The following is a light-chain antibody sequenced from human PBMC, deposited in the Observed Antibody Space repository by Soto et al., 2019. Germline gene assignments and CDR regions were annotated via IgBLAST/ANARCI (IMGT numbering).Light chain of an antibody. J-gene: IGLJ3*02. CDR3: CSYAGNRTFV. Sequence: QAVLTQPASVSGSPGQSITISCTGTSSDVGNYNYVSWYQQYPGRVPKLLIYMVSNRPSGVSNRFSASKSGKTASLTISGLQAEDEADYHCCSYAGNRTFVFGGGTQLTVL. CDR2: MVS. CDR1: SSDVGNYNY. V-gene: IGLV2-23*02.